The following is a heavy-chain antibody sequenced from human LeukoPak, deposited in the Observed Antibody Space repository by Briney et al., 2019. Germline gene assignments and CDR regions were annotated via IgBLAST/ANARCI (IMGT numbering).Heavy chain of an antibody. CDR2: ISAYNGNT. CDR3: ARSIPGIAAAGPNWFDP. CDR1: GYTFTSYG. D-gene: IGHD6-13*01. V-gene: IGHV1-18*01. J-gene: IGHJ5*02. Sequence: ASVKVSCKASGYTFTSYGISWVRQAPGQGLEWMGWISAYNGNTNNAQKLQGRVTMTTDTSTSTAYMELRSLRSDDTAVYYCARSIPGIAAAGPNWFDPWGQGTLVTVSS.